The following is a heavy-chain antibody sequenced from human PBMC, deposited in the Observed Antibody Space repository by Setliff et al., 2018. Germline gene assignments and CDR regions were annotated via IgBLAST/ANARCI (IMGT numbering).Heavy chain of an antibody. CDR2: INNYSFKT. CDR3: VRINFYVSSGYYYAPDY. J-gene: IGHJ4*02. D-gene: IGHD3-22*01. V-gene: IGHV1-18*01. Sequence: GASVKVSCKTSGYTSTNYGITWVRQAPGQGLEWMGWINNYSFKTNYPQKFLCRVTVTTDTSTGTAYMEMGSLTSDDTAIYYCVRINFYVSSGYYYAPDYWGPGTLVTVSS. CDR1: GYTSTNYG.